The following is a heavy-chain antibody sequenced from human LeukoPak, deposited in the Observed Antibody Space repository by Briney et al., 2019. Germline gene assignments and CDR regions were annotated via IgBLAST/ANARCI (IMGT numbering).Heavy chain of an antibody. V-gene: IGHV4-61*01. D-gene: IGHD1-26*01. CDR1: GGSITSSSYY. CDR2: IYYSGST. Sequence: SETLSLTCTVSGGSITSSSYYWSWIRQPPGKGLEWIGYIYYSGSTNYNPSLKSRVTISVDTSKNQFSLKLSSVTAADTAVYYCARSVNTAYSGSYYAFDIWGQGTMVTVSS. CDR3: ARSVNTAYSGSYYAFDI. J-gene: IGHJ3*02.